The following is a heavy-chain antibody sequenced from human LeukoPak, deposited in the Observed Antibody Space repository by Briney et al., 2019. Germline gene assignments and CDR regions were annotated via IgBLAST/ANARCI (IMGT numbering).Heavy chain of an antibody. CDR1: GFTFSNYW. CDR2: IKQDGYNK. V-gene: IGHV3-7*04. CDR3: ARDVGYASLDY. J-gene: IGHJ4*02. Sequence: GGSLRLSCAASGFTFSNYWMSWVRQAPGKGLEWVANIKQDGYNKYYVDSVKGRFTISRDNAKNSLYLQMNSLRAEDTAVYFCARDVGYASLDYWGQGTLVTVSS. D-gene: IGHD5-18*01.